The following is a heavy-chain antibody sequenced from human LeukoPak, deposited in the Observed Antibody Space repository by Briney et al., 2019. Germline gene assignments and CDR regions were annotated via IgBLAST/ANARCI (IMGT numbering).Heavy chain of an antibody. J-gene: IGHJ4*02. V-gene: IGHV4-30-4*08. D-gene: IGHD3-22*01. CDR2: IYYSGST. Sequence: PSQTLSLTCTVSGGSISGGDYYWSWIRQPPGKGLEWIGYIYYSGSTYYNPSLKSRVTISVDTSKNQFSLKLSSVTAADTAVYYCARVGTSSGYYYADYWGQGTLVTVSS. CDR1: GGSISGGDYY. CDR3: ARVGTSSGYYYADY.